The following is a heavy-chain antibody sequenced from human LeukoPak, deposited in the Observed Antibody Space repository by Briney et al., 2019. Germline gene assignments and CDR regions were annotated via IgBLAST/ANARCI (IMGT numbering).Heavy chain of an antibody. CDR2: ISFDGSNT. CDR3: AKDRGAYSSPRTALDY. J-gene: IGHJ4*02. CDR1: GFTFSSYA. Sequence: GGSLRLSCEASGFTFSSYATYWVRQAPGKGQEWVAAISFDGSNTYYADSVKGRFTISRDNSKNTLYLQMNSLNSEDTAVYYCAKDRGAYSSPRTALDYWGQGTLVTVSS. D-gene: IGHD6-13*01. V-gene: IGHV3-30*01.